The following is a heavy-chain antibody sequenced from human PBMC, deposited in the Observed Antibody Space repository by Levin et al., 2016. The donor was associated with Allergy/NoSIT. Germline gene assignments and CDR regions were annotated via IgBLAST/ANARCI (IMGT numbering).Heavy chain of an antibody. D-gene: IGHD2-2*01. CDR2: ISSSSSTI. J-gene: IGHJ6*02. V-gene: IGHV3-48*01. Sequence: WIRQPPGKGLEWVSYISSSSSTIYYADSVKGRFTISRDNAKNSLYLQMNSLRAEDTAVYYCARDAIYDIVVVPAATYYYGMDVWGQGTTVTVSS. CDR3: ARDAIYDIVVVPAATYYYGMDV.